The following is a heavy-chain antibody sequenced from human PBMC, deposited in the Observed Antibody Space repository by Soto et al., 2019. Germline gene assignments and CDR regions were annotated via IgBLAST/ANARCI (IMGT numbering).Heavy chain of an antibody. CDR2: INPNSGGT. CDR1: GYTFTGYY. Sequence: AASVKVSCKASGYTFTGYYMHWVRQAPGQGLEWMGWINPNSGGTNYAQKFQGRVTMTRDTSISTAYMELSRLRSDDTAVYYCARDSQRGYSYGYDYWGQGTLVTVSS. J-gene: IGHJ4*02. V-gene: IGHV1-2*02. CDR3: ARDSQRGYSYGYDY. D-gene: IGHD5-18*01.